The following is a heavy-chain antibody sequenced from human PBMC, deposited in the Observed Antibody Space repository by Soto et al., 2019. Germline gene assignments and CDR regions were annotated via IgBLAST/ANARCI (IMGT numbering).Heavy chain of an antibody. Sequence: EVQLLESGGGLVQPGGSLRLSCAASGFTFSTYVMSWVRQAPGKGLEWVSTISGSGGSTYYADSVKGRFTISRDNSKNPLYLQMNSLRAEDTAVYYCAKYPLTLAAMDVWGQGTTVTVSS. D-gene: IGHD3-16*01. J-gene: IGHJ6*02. CDR3: AKYPLTLAAMDV. V-gene: IGHV3-23*01. CDR1: GFTFSTYV. CDR2: ISGSGGST.